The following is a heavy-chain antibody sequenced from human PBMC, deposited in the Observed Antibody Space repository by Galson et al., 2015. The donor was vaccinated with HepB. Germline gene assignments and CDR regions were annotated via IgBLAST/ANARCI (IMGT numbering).Heavy chain of an antibody. D-gene: IGHD2-2*01. CDR2: TYYRSKWYS. CDR1: GDSVSSHIAA. Sequence: CAISGDSVSSHIAAWNWIRQSPSRGLEWLGRTYYRSKWYSDYAPSVRGRITVNSDTFKNQFSLQLNSVTPDDTAVYYCARAGGFGSTSWYFDLWGRGTLVTFSS. V-gene: IGHV6-1*01. CDR3: ARAGGFGSTSWYFDL. J-gene: IGHJ2*01.